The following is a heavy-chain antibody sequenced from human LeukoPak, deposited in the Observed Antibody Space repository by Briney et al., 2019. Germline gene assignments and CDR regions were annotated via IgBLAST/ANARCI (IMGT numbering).Heavy chain of an antibody. CDR1: GYIFADYW. V-gene: IGHV1-2*02. CDR2: IDPARGTT. CDR3: ARVGAPGGLRPYPYYY. D-gene: IGHD3-10*01. Sequence: GASVKVSCKASGYIFADYWVHWGRQAPGRGRECMWLIDPARGTTNEPQKFQGRITVTRDTSASTVYMDLTGLTTDDTAVYYCARVGAPGGLRPYPYYYWGQGTLVTVSS. J-gene: IGHJ4*02.